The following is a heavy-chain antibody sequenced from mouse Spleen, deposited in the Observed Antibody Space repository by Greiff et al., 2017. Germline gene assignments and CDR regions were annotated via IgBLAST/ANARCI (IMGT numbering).Heavy chain of an antibody. V-gene: IGHV5-4*02. CDR1: GFTFSDYY. J-gene: IGHJ4*01. D-gene: IGHD2-14*01. CDR2: ISDGGSYT. Sequence: EVKLVESGGGLVKPGGSLKLSCAASGFTFSDYYMYWVRQTPEKRLEWVATISDGGSYTYYPDSVKGRFTISRDNAKNNLYLQMSSLKSEDTAMYYCARGEVRPLYAMDYWGQGTSVTVSS. CDR3: ARGEVRPLYAMDY.